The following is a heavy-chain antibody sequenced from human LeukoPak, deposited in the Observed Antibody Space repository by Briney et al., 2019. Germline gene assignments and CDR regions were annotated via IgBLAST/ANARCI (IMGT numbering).Heavy chain of an antibody. CDR3: AREYSSSWGIDPYYFDY. Sequence: GGSLRLSCAASGFTFSSYSMNWVRQAPGKGLEWVSSISSSSYIYYADSVKGRFTISRDNAKNSLYLQMNSLRAEDTAVYYCAREYSSSWGIDPYYFDYWGQGTLVTVSS. CDR2: ISSSSYI. J-gene: IGHJ4*02. CDR1: GFTFSSYS. D-gene: IGHD6-13*01. V-gene: IGHV3-21*01.